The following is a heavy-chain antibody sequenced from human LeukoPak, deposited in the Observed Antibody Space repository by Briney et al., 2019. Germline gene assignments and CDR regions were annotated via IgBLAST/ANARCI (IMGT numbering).Heavy chain of an antibody. CDR1: GFTFNNYY. J-gene: IGHJ4*02. CDR2: LNRDGSDT. CDR3: AREDFGVDY. D-gene: IGHD3-10*01. V-gene: IGHV3-74*01. Sequence: GGSLRLSCAASGFTFNNYYMNWFRQAPGKGLVWVSRLNRDGSDTIYAVSVRGRFTISRDNAKNTLFLQMNSLRAEDTAVYYCAREDFGVDYWGQGTLVTVSS.